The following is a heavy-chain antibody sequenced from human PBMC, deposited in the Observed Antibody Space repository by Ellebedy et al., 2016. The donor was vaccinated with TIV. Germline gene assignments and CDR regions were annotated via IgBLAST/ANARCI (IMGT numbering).Heavy chain of an antibody. CDR2: ISAYNGNT. CDR1: GYIFSSYG. V-gene: IGHV1-18*04. Sequence: AASVKVSCKASGYIFSSYGITWARQVSRQRLEWMGWISAYNGNTNYAQKFQGRVTMTIETSTSTANMELRSLRSDDTAVYYCARDPPIRFNYDSSGWWNRMDVWGQGTTVTVSS. CDR3: ARDPPIRFNYDSSGWWNRMDV. D-gene: IGHD3-22*01. J-gene: IGHJ6*02.